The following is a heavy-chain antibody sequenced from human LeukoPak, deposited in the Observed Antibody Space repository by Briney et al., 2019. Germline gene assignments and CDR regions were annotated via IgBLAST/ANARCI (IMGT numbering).Heavy chain of an antibody. CDR1: GGSFSGWY. V-gene: IGHV4-34*01. Sequence: SETLSLTCAVYGGSFSGWYWTWIRQPPGKGLEWIGEIKDSGTTNYNPSLKSRVTISIDTSTHQFSLNLNSVTAADTAVYYCARVAGSDNCFEPWGQGTLVTVSS. CDR3: ARVAGSDNCFEP. D-gene: IGHD6-19*01. CDR2: IKDSGTT. J-gene: IGHJ5*02.